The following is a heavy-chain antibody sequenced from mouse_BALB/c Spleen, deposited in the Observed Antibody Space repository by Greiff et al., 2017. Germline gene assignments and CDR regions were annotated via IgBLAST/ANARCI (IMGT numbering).Heavy chain of an antibody. CDR3: ARVGGTGAMDY. CDR1: GFTFSDYG. D-gene: IGHD3-1*01. CDR2: ISNLAYSI. Sequence: EVHLVESGGGLVQPGGSRKLSCAASGFTFSDYGMAWVRQAPGKGPEWVAFISNLAYSIYYADTVTGRFTISRENAKNTLYLEMSSLRSEDTAMYYCARVGGTGAMDYWGQGTSVTVSS. J-gene: IGHJ4*01. V-gene: IGHV5-15*02.